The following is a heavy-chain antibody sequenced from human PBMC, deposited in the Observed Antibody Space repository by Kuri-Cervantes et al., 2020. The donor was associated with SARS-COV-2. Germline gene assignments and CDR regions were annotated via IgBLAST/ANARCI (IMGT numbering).Heavy chain of an antibody. J-gene: IGHJ4*02. CDR1: GYTFTSYD. Sequence: ASVKVSCKASGYTFTSYDINWVRQATGQGLEWMGWMNPNSGNTGYAQKFQGRVTMTRDTSTSTVYMELSSLRSEDTAVYYCARSDDYGDYGFGHFDYWGQGTLVTVSS. CDR3: ARSDDYGDYGFGHFDY. D-gene: IGHD4-17*01. CDR2: MNPNSGNT. V-gene: IGHV1-8*01.